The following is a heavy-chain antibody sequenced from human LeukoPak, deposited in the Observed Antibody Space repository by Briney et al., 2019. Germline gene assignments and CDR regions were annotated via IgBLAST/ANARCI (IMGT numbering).Heavy chain of an antibody. J-gene: IGHJ6*03. D-gene: IGHD6-13*01. CDR3: AKTYSSSRAHYYYYYYMDV. Sequence: KPGGSLRLSCAASGFTFSSYSMNWVRQAPGKGLEWVSSISSSSSYIYYADSVKGRFTISRDSSKNTLYLQMNSLRAEDTAVYYCAKTYSSSRAHYYYYYYMDVWGKGTTVTISS. CDR1: GFTFSSYS. CDR2: ISSSSSYI. V-gene: IGHV3-21*04.